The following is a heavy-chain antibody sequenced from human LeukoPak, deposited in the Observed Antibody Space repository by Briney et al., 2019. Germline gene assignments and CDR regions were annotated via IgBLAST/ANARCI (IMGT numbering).Heavy chain of an antibody. CDR2: IYYSGST. D-gene: IGHD3-10*01. J-gene: IGHJ4*02. CDR3: ARSRWGLGEDY. Sequence: PSETLSLTCTVSGGSISSYYWSWIRQPPGKGLEWIGYIYYSGSTNYNPSLKSRVTISVDTSKNQFSLKLSSVTAADTAVYYCARSRWGLGEDYWGQGTLVTVSS. CDR1: GGSISSYY. V-gene: IGHV4-59*12.